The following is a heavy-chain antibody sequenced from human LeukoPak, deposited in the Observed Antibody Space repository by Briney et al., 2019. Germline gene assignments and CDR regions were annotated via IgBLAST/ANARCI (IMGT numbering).Heavy chain of an antibody. D-gene: IGHD2/OR15-2a*01. J-gene: IGHJ6*02. CDR1: GGSFSGYY. Sequence: SETLSLTCAVYGGSFSGYYWSWIRQPPGKGPEWIGEINHSGSTTYNPSLESRVTISVAPSKNQFSLNLNSVTAADTAVYYCARGVTSALSYYYGMDVWGQGTTVTVSS. CDR3: ARGVTSALSYYYGMDV. CDR2: INHSGST. V-gene: IGHV4-34*01.